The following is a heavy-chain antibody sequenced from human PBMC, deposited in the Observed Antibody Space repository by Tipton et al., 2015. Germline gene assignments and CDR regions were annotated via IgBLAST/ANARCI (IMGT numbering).Heavy chain of an antibody. CDR2: IYYSGST. CDR1: GGSISSADNY. J-gene: IGHJ4*02. V-gene: IGHV4-31*03. Sequence: TLSLTCTVSGGSISSADNYWTWIRQHPVKGLEWIGYIYYSGSTYYNPSLKSRVTISLDTSKNQFSLKLSSVTAADTAVYYCKVARWTLDYWGQGILVTVSS. CDR3: KVARWTLDY. D-gene: IGHD3/OR15-3a*01.